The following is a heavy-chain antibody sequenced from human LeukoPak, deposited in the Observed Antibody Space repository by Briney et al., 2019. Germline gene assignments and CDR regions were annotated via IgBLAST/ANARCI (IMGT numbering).Heavy chain of an antibody. D-gene: IGHD6-6*01. CDR1: GFTFSDYY. Sequence: PGGSLRLSCAASGFTFSDYYMSWIRQAPGKGLELVSYISSSGSTIYYADSVKGRFTISRDNAKNSLYLQMNSLRAEDTAVYYCARSSSSSGATTFDYWGQGTLVTVSS. J-gene: IGHJ4*02. V-gene: IGHV3-11*01. CDR3: ARSSSSSGATTFDY. CDR2: ISSSGSTI.